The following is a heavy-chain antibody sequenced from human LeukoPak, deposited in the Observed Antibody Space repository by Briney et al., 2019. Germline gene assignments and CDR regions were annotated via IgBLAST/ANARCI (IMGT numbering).Heavy chain of an antibody. J-gene: IGHJ4*02. D-gene: IGHD3-10*01. CDR1: GGSISSGDYY. Sequence: PSQTLSLTCTVSGGSISSGDYYWSWIRQPPGKGLEWIGYIYYSGSTYYNPSLKSRVTISVDTSKNQFSLKLSSVTAADTAVYYCARVEGSGSYYNSYFDYWGQGTLVTVSS. V-gene: IGHV4-30-4*08. CDR3: ARVEGSGSYYNSYFDY. CDR2: IYYSGST.